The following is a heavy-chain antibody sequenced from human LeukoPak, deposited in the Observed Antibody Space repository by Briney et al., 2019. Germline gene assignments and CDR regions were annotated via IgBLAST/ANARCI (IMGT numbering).Heavy chain of an antibody. CDR1: GIPFSSFG. J-gene: IGHJ4*02. Sequence: GGSLRLSCAAPGIPFSSFGMHWLRQAPGKGLEWVAFIWYDGSNKYYADSVKGRFTISRDNSKNTLYLQMNSLTAEDTAVYYCARPQGGRQLWLHFDYWGQGTVVTVSS. V-gene: IGHV3-33*01. D-gene: IGHD5-18*01. CDR2: IWYDGSNK. CDR3: ARPQGGRQLWLHFDY.